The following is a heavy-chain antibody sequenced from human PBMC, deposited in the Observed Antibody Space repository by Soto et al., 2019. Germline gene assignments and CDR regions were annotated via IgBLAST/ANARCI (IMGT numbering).Heavy chain of an antibody. V-gene: IGHV4-34*01. D-gene: IGHD6-13*01. CDR3: AAGNYYYYGMDV. J-gene: IGHJ6*02. CDR2: INHSGST. CDR1: GGSFSGYY. Sequence: PSETLSLTCAVYGGSFSGYYLSWIRQPPGKGLEWIGEINHSGSTNYNPSLKSRVTISVDTSKNQFSLKLSSVTAADTAVYWAAAGNYYYYGMDVWGQGTTVTVSS.